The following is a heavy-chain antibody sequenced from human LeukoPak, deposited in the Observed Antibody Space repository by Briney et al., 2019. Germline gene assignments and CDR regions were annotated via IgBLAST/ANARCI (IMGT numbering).Heavy chain of an antibody. J-gene: IGHJ5*02. CDR3: ARGGKRITMISGGWFDP. D-gene: IGHD3-22*01. Sequence: SGTLSLTCAVSSGSIYNSNWWRWVRQPPGKGLEWIGQIFHSGSTSYSPSLKSRVTISVDTSKNQFALKLSSLTAADTAVYYCARGGKRITMISGGWFDPWGQGTLVTVSS. V-gene: IGHV4-4*02. CDR2: IFHSGST. CDR1: SGSIYNSNW.